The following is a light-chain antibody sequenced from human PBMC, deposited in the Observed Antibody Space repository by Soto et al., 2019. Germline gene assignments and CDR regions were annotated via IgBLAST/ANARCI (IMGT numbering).Light chain of an antibody. V-gene: IGLV2-23*01. J-gene: IGLJ2*01. CDR2: EGS. CDR3: CSYAGSSTDVV. CDR1: SSDVGSYNL. Sequence: QSALTQPASVSGSPGQSITIFCTGTSSDVGSYNLVSWYQQHPGKAPKLMIYEGSKRPSGVSNRFSGSKSGNTASLTISGLQAEDEADYSCCSYAGSSTDVVFGGGTKLTVL.